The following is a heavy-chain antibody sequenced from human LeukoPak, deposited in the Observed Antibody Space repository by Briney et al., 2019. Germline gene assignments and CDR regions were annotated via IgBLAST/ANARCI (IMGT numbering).Heavy chain of an antibody. V-gene: IGHV3-21*01. J-gene: IGHJ4*02. CDR3: ARDYYYDSSGYPYDY. Sequence: GGSLRLSCAASGFTFSSYSMNWVRQAPGKGLEWVSSISSSSSYIYYADSVKGRFTISRDNAKNSLYLQMNSLRAEDTAVYYCARDYYYDSSGYPYDYWGQGTLVTVYS. D-gene: IGHD3-22*01. CDR1: GFTFSSYS. CDR2: ISSSSSYI.